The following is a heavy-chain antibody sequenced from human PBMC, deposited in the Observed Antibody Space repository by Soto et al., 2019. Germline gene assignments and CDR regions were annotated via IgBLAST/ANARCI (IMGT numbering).Heavy chain of an antibody. Sequence: SLRLSCAASGFTFSSYAMHWVRQAPGKGLEYVSAISSNGGSTYYANSVKGRFTISRDNSKNTLYLQMGSLRAEDMAVYYCARFFGDYERSEYFQHWGQGTLVTVSS. V-gene: IGHV3-64*01. CDR3: ARFFGDYERSEYFQH. D-gene: IGHD4-17*01. CDR2: ISSNGGST. J-gene: IGHJ1*01. CDR1: GFTFSSYA.